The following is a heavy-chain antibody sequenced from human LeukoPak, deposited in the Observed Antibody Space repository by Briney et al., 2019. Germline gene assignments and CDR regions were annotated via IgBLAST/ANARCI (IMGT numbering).Heavy chain of an antibody. J-gene: IGHJ6*03. CDR2: ISAFNGDT. V-gene: IGHV1-18*01. D-gene: IGHD3-3*01. CDR3: ARDHSNDFWSGSGPLYYMDV. CDR1: GYTFTGYG. Sequence: GASVKVSCKASGYTFTGYGISWVRQAPGQGLEWMGWISAFNGDTNYAQKFQGRVTMTTETSTSIAFMEVRSLSSDDTAVYYCARDHSNDFWSGSGPLYYMDVWGKGTTVTVSS.